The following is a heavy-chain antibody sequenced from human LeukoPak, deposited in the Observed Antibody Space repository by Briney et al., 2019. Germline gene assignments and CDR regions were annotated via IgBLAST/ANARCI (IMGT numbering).Heavy chain of an antibody. D-gene: IGHD3-16*01. CDR2: ISRTSDIV. CDR1: GFTFSGYT. CDR3: ARDYGYAFDT. Sequence: GGSLRLSCAASGFTFSGYTLNWVRQAPGKGLEWVSYISRTSDIVSYADSVRGRFTISRDNAKNSLYLQMSGLRAEDTAVYYCARDYGYAFDTWGQGTMVTVSS. V-gene: IGHV3-48*01. J-gene: IGHJ3*02.